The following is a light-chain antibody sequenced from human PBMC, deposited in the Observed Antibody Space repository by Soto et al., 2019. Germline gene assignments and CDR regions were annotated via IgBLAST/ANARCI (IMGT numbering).Light chain of an antibody. Sequence: STQSPDALSLPPGQSPTLSCRASQSLGRYLAWYQQKPGQDPSILIYDASHRATGTQVRFSGSGSESDFTLTISSLEPEDFAVYYRQQRSYQITFGKGTRVEIK. CDR1: QSLGRY. V-gene: IGKV3-11*01. CDR2: DAS. CDR3: QQRSYQIT. J-gene: IGKJ5*01.